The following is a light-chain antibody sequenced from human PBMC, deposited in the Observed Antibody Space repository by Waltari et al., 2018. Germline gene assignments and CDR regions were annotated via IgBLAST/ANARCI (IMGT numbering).Light chain of an antibody. CDR1: QSIRTH. CDR3: EKRYSWPLT. J-gene: IGKJ1*01. Sequence: EIVLTQSPATLSLSPGERATLSCRASQSIRTHLGWYQQKPGQSPRLVIYDATNRATGRPARFRGSGSGTDFTLTVSRLEPEDFGVYLCEKRYSWPLTFGQGTKGEF. V-gene: IGKV3-11*01. CDR2: DAT.